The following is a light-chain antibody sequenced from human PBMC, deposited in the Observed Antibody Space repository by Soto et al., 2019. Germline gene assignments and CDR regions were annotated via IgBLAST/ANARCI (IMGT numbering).Light chain of an antibody. Sequence: EVVLTQSPGTLSLSPGERATLSCRASQTISSSYLAWYQQKSGQTPRLLIYGSSSRASGIPDRFSGSASGTDFTLTISRLEPEDFAVYYCQQYARSPWTFXQGTKVDIK. CDR3: QQYARSPWT. CDR2: GSS. V-gene: IGKV3-20*01. CDR1: QTISSSY. J-gene: IGKJ1*01.